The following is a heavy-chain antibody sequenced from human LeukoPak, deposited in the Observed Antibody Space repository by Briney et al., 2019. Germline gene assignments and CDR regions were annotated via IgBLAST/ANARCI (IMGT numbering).Heavy chain of an antibody. J-gene: IGHJ3*02. CDR1: GGTFSSYA. Sequence: SVKVSCKASGGTFSSYAISWVRQAPGQGLEWMGGIIPIFGTANYAQKFQGRVTITADESTSTAYMELSSLRSEDTAVYYCARPTMPWELRMSDAFDIWGQGTMVTVSS. CDR2: IIPIFGTA. V-gene: IGHV1-69*13. D-gene: IGHD1-26*01. CDR3: ARPTMPWELRMSDAFDI.